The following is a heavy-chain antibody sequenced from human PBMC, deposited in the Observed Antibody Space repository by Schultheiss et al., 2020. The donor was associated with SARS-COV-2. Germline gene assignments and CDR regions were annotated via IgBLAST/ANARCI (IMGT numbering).Heavy chain of an antibody. J-gene: IGHJ5*02. CDR1: GGSISSGGYY. Sequence: SETLSLTCTVSGGSISSGGYYWSWIRQHPGKGLEWIGYIYYSGSTNYNPSLKSRVTISVDTSKNQFSLRLSSVTAADTAVYYCARARAQPKHGNWFDPWGQGTLVTVS. CDR2: IYYSGST. CDR3: ARARAQPKHGNWFDP. D-gene: IGHD1-14*01. V-gene: IGHV4-31*03.